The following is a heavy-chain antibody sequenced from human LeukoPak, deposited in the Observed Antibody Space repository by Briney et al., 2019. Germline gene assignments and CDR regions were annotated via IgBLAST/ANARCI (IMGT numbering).Heavy chain of an antibody. CDR1: GCIFSSNS. D-gene: IGHD6-13*01. CDR3: ATPLHNARGQQAMV. J-gene: IGHJ4*02. V-gene: IGHV3-21*01. CDR2: ISGSSSSI. Sequence: PGESLRLSCAASGCIFSSNSMNWVRQAPGKGMEWISSISGSSSSIYYADSVKGRFTISRDNAKNSLYLQMNSLRPEDTAVYYCATPLHNARGQQAMVWGQGTLVTVSS.